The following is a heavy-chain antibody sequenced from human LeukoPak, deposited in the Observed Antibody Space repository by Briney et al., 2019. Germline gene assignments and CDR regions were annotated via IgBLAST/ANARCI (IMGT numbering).Heavy chain of an antibody. CDR3: ARQAPAAIGVLDY. J-gene: IGHJ4*02. CDR1: GGSISSGGYY. V-gene: IGHV4-30-2*03. Sequence: SQTLSLTCTVSGGSISSGGYYWSWIRQPPGKGLEWIGYIYHSGSTYYNPSLKSRVTISVDTSKNQFSLKLSSVTAADTAVYYCARQAPAAIGVLDYWGQGTLVTVSS. D-gene: IGHD2-2*01. CDR2: IYHSGST.